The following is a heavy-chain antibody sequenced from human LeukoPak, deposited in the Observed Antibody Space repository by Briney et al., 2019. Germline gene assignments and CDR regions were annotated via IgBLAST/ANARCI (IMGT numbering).Heavy chain of an antibody. CDR2: IGTAGDP. J-gene: IGHJ4*02. Sequence: LAGGSLRLSCAASGFTFSSHDMHWVRQTTGKGLEWVSGIGTAGDPYYLDSVKGRFTISRENAKNTLYLQLNSLRAEDTAVYYCAKDTSSPIFGVAYYFDSWGQGTLVTVSS. D-gene: IGHD3-3*01. CDR1: GFTFSSHD. CDR3: AKDTSSPIFGVAYYFDS. V-gene: IGHV3-13*05.